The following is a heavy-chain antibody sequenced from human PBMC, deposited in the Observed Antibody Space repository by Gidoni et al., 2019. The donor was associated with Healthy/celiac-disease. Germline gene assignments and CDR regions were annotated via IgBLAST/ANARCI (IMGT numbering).Heavy chain of an antibody. J-gene: IGHJ6*02. CDR3: ARGGAMASLTWFFYGMDV. D-gene: IGHD3-9*01. V-gene: IGHV4-31*03. CDR1: GGSSSSGGYY. Sequence: QVQLQESGPGLVKPSQTLSLTCTVSGGSSSSGGYYWSWIRQHPGKGLEWIGYIYYSGSTYYNPSLKSRVTISVDTSKNQFSLKLSSVTAADTAVYYCARGGAMASLTWFFYGMDVWGQGTTVTVSS. CDR2: IYYSGST.